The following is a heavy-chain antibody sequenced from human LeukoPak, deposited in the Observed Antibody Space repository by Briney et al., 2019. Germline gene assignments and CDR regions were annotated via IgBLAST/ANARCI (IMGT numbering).Heavy chain of an antibody. J-gene: IGHJ5*02. CDR1: GGSISSGGYY. D-gene: IGHD3-9*01. V-gene: IGHV4-31*03. CDR2: IYYSGST. Sequence: SQTLSLTCTVSGGSISSGGYYWSWIRQHPGKGLEWIGYIYYSGSTYYNPSLKSRVTISVDTSKNQFSLKLSSVTAADTAVYYCARVAGDILTVSPEGTCFAPWGQETRVTVSS. CDR3: ARVAGDILTVSPEGTCFAP.